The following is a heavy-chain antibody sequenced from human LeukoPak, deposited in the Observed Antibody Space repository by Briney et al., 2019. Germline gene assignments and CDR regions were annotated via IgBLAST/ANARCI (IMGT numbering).Heavy chain of an antibody. D-gene: IGHD6-19*01. CDR1: GYTFTSYG. CDR2: ISAYNGNT. V-gene: IGHV1-18*01. J-gene: IGHJ5*02. CDR3: AFTSHGWDWFDP. Sequence: ASVKVSCKASGYTFTSYGISWVRQAPGQGLEWVGWISAYNGNTNYAQKLQGRVTMTTDTSTSTAYMELRSLRSDDTAVYYCAFTSHGWDWFDPWGQGTLVTVSS.